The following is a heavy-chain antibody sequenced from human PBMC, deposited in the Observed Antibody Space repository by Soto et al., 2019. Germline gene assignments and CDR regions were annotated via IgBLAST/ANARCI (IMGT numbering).Heavy chain of an antibody. V-gene: IGHV4-31*03. J-gene: IGHJ5*02. D-gene: IGHD3-10*01. CDR2: IYYSGST. CDR1: GGSISSGGYY. Sequence: QVQLQESGPGLVKPSQTLSLTCTVSGGSISSGGYYWSWIRQHPGKGLEWIGYIYYSGSTYYNPSLQSRVIPXXAXSXXRFSLKLRSVTAADAAVYYCAGGGLWFGELCGFDPWGQGTLVTVSS. CDR3: AGGGLWFGELCGFDP.